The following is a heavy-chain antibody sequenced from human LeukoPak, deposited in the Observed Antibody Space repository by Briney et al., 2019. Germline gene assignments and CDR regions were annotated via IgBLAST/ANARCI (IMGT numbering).Heavy chain of an antibody. V-gene: IGHV3-43*02. J-gene: IGHJ4*02. Sequence: GGSLRLSCAAPGFMFHDYAIHWVRQAPGKGLEWVSLISGDGGSTFYADSVKGRFTISRDNSKNSLYLQMNSLRSDDTALYYCAREGESSGWYDYWGQGTLVTVSS. D-gene: IGHD6-19*01. CDR2: ISGDGGST. CDR3: AREGESSGWYDY. CDR1: GFMFHDYA.